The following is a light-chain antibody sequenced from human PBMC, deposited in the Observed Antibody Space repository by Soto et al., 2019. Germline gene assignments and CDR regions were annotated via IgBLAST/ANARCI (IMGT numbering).Light chain of an antibody. CDR3: QQYNNWPPIT. CDR1: QTIYSN. CDR2: HAS. V-gene: IGKV3-15*01. Sequence: EIVMTQTQATLSVSPGERATLSCRASQTIYSNVAWYQQRPGQSPRLLIYHASSRATGIPARFSGSGSGTEFTLTISSLQSEDFAVYYCQQYNNWPPITFGQGARLEIK. J-gene: IGKJ5*01.